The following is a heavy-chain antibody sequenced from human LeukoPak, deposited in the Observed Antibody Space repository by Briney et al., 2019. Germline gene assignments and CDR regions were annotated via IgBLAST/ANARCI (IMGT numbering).Heavy chain of an antibody. CDR3: AKRIIGYCSGDSCYYDY. CDR1: GFTFSNYA. V-gene: IGHV3-23*01. CDR2: ISGSGSNT. J-gene: IGHJ4*01. D-gene: IGHD2-15*01. Sequence: GGSLRLSCEASGFTFSNYAMSWVRQAPGKGLEWLSAISGSGSNTYYADSVKGRFTISRDNSKNTLYLQIYSLRAEDTAVYYCAKRIIGYCSGDSCYYDYWGHGTLLTVSS.